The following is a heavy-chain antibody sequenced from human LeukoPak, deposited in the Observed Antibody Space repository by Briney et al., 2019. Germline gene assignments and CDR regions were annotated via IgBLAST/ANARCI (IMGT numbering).Heavy chain of an antibody. Sequence: PSETLSLTCTVSGYSISSGYYWGWIWQPPGKGLEWIGSIYPSGSTYYNPSLKSRVTISIDTSKNQFSLKLSSVTAADTAVYYCARETPAYYFDYWGQGTLVTVSS. CDR2: IYPSGST. V-gene: IGHV4-38-2*02. J-gene: IGHJ4*02. CDR3: ARETPAYYFDY. CDR1: GYSISSGYY.